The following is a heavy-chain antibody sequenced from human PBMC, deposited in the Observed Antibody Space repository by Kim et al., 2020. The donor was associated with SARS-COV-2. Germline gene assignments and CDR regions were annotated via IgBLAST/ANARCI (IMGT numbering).Heavy chain of an antibody. CDR1: GGSISSSNYY. V-gene: IGHV4-39*01. Sequence: SETLSLTCSVSGGSISSSNYYWDWIRLPPGKGLEWIGSIYYSGSTYYNPSLSSRLTTSVDTSKYQFSLRLSSVTAADTAVYYCARRRHSSGYYFFDSWGQGTLVTVSS. CDR2: IYYSGST. CDR3: ARRRHSSGYYFFDS. D-gene: IGHD3-22*01. J-gene: IGHJ4*02.